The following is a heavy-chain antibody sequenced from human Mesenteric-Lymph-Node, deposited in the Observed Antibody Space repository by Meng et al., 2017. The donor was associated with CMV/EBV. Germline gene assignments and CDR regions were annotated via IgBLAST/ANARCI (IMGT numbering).Heavy chain of an antibody. Sequence: SVKVSCKASGGTFSSYAISWVRQAPGQGLEWMGGIIPIFGTANYAQKFQGRVTITTDESTSTAYMELSSLRSEDTAVYYCARGDGNIYYYNGMDVWGQGTTVTVSS. J-gene: IGHJ6*02. CDR1: GGTFSSYA. D-gene: IGHD1/OR15-1a*01. CDR3: ARGDGNIYYYNGMDV. V-gene: IGHV1-69*05. CDR2: IIPIFGTA.